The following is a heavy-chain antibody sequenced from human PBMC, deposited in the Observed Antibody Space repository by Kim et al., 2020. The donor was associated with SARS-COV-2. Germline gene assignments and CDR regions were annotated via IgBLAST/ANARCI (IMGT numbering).Heavy chain of an antibody. CDR3: AKDLLPGSGTELDH. CDR1: GFTFNRYG. V-gene: IGHV3-23*01. CDR2: ISSFGVSA. Sequence: GGSLRLSCVASGFTFNRYGMVWVRQAPGKGLEWVSSISSFGVSAYYADSVRGRFTISRDNSKNTLYLQMSSLRADDTAAYYCAKDLLPGSGTELDHWGQGILVTVAS. D-gene: IGHD6-13*01. J-gene: IGHJ4*02.